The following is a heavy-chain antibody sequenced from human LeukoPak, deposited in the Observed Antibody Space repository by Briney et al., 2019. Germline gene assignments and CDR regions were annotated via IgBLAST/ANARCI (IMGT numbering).Heavy chain of an antibody. CDR1: GLTFSSSA. D-gene: IGHD2-15*01. CDR2: ISGSGGST. Sequence: GGSLRLSCAASGLTFSSSAMSWVRQAPGKGLQWVSTISGSGGSTFYADSVKGRLTISRDNSKNTLYLQMNSLRDEDTAVYYCAKVVGEEYFYYYMDVRGKGTTVTVSS. CDR3: AKVVGEEYFYYYMDV. V-gene: IGHV3-23*01. J-gene: IGHJ6*03.